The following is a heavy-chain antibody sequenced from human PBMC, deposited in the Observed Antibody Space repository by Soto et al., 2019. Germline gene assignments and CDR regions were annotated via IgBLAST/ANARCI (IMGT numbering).Heavy chain of an antibody. Sequence: PGGSPRLFWAPSGHSFSISPMHWVRQAPGKGQEWVALISYDGTNNFYADSVKGRFTISRDNSKSTLYLHMDSLSPEDAAVYCCASHPNTAVGLHWAFNYFDSCRQGTLVTVSS. J-gene: IGHJ4*02. CDR1: GHSFSISP. CDR3: ASHPNTAVGLHWAFNYFDS. D-gene: IGHD7-27*01. V-gene: IGHV3-30-3*01. CDR2: ISYDGTNN.